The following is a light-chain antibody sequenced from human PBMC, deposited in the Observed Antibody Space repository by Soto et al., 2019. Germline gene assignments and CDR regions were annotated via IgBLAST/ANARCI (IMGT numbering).Light chain of an antibody. V-gene: IGKV1-27*01. CDR2: DAS. Sequence: DIQMPQSPSSLSASVGERVTITCRASQGIAHYLAWYQQKPGEVPKFLIYDASTLQSGVPSRVSGSGAGTDFTLTISSLQPEDVAIYYCQQYDSAPLTFGGGTKVDIK. CDR3: QQYDSAPLT. J-gene: IGKJ4*01. CDR1: QGIAHY.